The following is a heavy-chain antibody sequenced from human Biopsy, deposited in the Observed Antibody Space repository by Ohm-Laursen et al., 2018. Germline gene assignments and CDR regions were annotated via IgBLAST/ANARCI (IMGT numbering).Heavy chain of an antibody. V-gene: IGHV4-34*01. D-gene: IGHD6-19*01. CDR3: ARGRLRAVARFDF. CDR2: INHSGST. Sequence: GTLSLTCAVHGGSFSGYYWSWIRQPPGKGLEWIVEINHSGSTNYNPSLKSRVTTSVDTSKNQFSLKLSSVAAADTAVYYCARGRLRAVARFDFWGQGTLVTVSS. J-gene: IGHJ4*02. CDR1: GGSFSGYY.